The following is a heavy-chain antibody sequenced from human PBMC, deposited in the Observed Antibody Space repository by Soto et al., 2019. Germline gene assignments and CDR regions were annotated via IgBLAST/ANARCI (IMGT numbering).Heavy chain of an antibody. CDR2: IIPIFGTA. CDR3: ARDLEVGDKGSYYYYGMDV. Sequence: SVKVSCKASGGTFSSYAISWVRQAPGQGLEWMGGIIPIFGTANYAQKFQGRVTITADESTSTAYMELSSLRSEDTAVYYCARDLEVGDKGSYYYYGMDVWGQGTTVTVSS. CDR1: GGTFSSYA. J-gene: IGHJ6*02. D-gene: IGHD1-26*01. V-gene: IGHV1-69*13.